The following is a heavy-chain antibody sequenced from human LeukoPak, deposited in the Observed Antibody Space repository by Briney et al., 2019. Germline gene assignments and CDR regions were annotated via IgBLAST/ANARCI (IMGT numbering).Heavy chain of an antibody. V-gene: IGHV3-20*01. J-gene: IGHJ5*02. CDR3: ARDQGGYYYGSGSYYNVNWFDP. CDR1: GFTFDDYG. CDR2: INWNGGST. D-gene: IGHD3-10*01. Sequence: GGSLRLSCAASGFTFDDYGMSWVRQAPGKRLEWVSGINWNGGSTGYADSVKGRFTISRDNAKNSLYLQMNSLRAEDTALYHCARDQGGYYYGSGSYYNVNWFDPWGQGTLVTVSS.